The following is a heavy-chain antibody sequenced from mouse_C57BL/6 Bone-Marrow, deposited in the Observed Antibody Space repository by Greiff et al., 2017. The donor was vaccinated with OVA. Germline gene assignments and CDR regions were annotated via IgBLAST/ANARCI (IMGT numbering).Heavy chain of an antibody. J-gene: IGHJ1*03. Sequence: DVHLVESGEGLVKPGGSLKLSCAASGFTFSSYAMSWVRQTPEKRLEWVAYISSGGDYIYYADTVKGRFTISRDNARNTLYLQMSSLKSEDTAMYYCTRDEDYYGSSYYWYFDVWGTGTTVTVSS. CDR3: TRDEDYYGSSYYWYFDV. D-gene: IGHD1-1*01. CDR2: ISSGGDYI. V-gene: IGHV5-9-1*02. CDR1: GFTFSSYA.